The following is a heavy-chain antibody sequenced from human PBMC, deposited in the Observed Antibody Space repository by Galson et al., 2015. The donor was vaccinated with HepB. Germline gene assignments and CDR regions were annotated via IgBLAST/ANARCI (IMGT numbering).Heavy chain of an antibody. CDR1: GYTFTSYA. CDR2: INAGNGNT. Sequence: SVKVSCKASGYTFTSYAMHWVRQAPGQRLEWMGWINAGNGNTKYSQKFQGRVTITRDTSASTAYMELSSLRSEDTAVYYCARDPGFDYGDYVAPYGPYYYYYGMDVWGQGTTVTVSS. J-gene: IGHJ6*02. CDR3: ARDPGFDYGDYVAPYGPYYYYYGMDV. D-gene: IGHD4-17*01. V-gene: IGHV1-3*01.